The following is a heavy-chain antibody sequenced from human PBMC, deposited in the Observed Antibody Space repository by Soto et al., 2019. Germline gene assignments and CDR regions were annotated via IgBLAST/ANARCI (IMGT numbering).Heavy chain of an antibody. CDR2: IHYTGST. J-gene: IGHJ4*02. V-gene: IGHV4-59*01. CDR1: GASISSYY. CDR3: ARAAYNIDY. Sequence: AETLSLTCTVSGASISSYYWSWIRQPLGKGLEWIGYIHYTGSTNYSPSLKSRVTISVDTSKNQFSLKLSSVTAADTAVYYCARAAYNIDYWGQGTLVTVSS. D-gene: IGHD1-1*01.